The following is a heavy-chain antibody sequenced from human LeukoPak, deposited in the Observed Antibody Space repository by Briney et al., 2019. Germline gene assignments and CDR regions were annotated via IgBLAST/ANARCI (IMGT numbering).Heavy chain of an antibody. CDR2: IKQDGSEK. CDR3: ARDSSGPDY. Sequence: PGGSLRLSCAASGFTFSSFWMSWVRQAPGKGLEWVANIKQDGSEKNYVDSEKGRFTISRDNAKNSLFLQMNSLRAEDTAVYFSARDSSGPDYWGQGTLVTVSS. D-gene: IGHD6-19*01. CDR1: GFTFSSFW. V-gene: IGHV3-7*01. J-gene: IGHJ4*02.